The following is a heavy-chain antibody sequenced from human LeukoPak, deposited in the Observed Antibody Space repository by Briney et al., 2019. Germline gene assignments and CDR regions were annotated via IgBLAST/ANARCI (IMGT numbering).Heavy chain of an antibody. V-gene: IGHV1-2*02. CDR1: GYTFTDYY. J-gene: IGHJ3*02. D-gene: IGHD3-22*01. CDR2: FNPNSGGT. CDR3: ARGEYVISGYRNDAFDI. Sequence: ASVKVSCKASGYTFTDYYMHWVRQAPGQGLEWMGWFNPNSGGTIYAQKFQGRVTMTRDTSISTAYMEVSSLRPDDTAVYYCARGEYVISGYRNDAFDIWGQGTMVTVSS.